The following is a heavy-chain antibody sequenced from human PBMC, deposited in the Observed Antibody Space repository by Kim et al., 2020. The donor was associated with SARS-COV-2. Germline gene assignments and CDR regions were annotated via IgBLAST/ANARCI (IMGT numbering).Heavy chain of an antibody. CDR2: ISYDGSNK. J-gene: IGHJ3*02. Sequence: GVSLRLSCAASGFTFSSYGMHWVRQAPGKGLEWVAVISYDGSNKYYADSVKGRFTISRDNSKNTLYLQMNSLRAEDTAVYYCAKSVSGQAGAGAFDIWG. D-gene: IGHD6-19*01. CDR1: GFTFSSYG. CDR3: AKSVSGQAGAGAFDI. V-gene: IGHV3-30*18.